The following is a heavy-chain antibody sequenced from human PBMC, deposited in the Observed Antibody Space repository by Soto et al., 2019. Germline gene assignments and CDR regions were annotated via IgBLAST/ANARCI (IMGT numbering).Heavy chain of an antibody. CDR3: ARQHKGATDAFDI. Sequence: GESLKISCKDSGYSFTSYWIGWVRQMPGKGLEWMGIIYPGDSDTRYSPSFQGQVTISADKSISTAYLQWSSLKASDTAMYYCARQHKGATDAFDIWGQGTMVTVSS. CDR1: GYSFTSYW. CDR2: IYPGDSDT. V-gene: IGHV5-51*01. J-gene: IGHJ3*02. D-gene: IGHD1-26*01.